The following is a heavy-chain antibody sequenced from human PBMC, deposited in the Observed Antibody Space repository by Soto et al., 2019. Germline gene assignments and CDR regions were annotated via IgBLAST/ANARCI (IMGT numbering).Heavy chain of an antibody. CDR2: IFYTGST. V-gene: IGHV4-59*11. CDR3: ARVGSSGWSPDY. J-gene: IGHJ4*02. CDR1: GGSISGHY. Sequence: SETLSLTCSVSGGSISGHYWIWIRQSPGKGLECIGYIFYTGSTNYNPSLKSRVTLSVDTSKNQFSLRLSSVTAADTAVYYCARVGSSGWSPDYWGQGALVTVYS. D-gene: IGHD6-19*01.